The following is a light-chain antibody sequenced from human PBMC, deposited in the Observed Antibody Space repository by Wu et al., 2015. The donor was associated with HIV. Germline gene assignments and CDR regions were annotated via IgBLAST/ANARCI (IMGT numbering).Light chain of an antibody. Sequence: TLSCRASQSVSSYLAWYQQKPGQAPRLLIYDASNRATDIPARFSGSGSGTDFTLIINSLEPEDFAVYYCQQRSNWPPITFGQGTRLEIK. CDR3: QQRSNWPPIT. V-gene: IGKV3-11*01. CDR2: DAS. J-gene: IGKJ5*01. CDR1: QSVSSY.